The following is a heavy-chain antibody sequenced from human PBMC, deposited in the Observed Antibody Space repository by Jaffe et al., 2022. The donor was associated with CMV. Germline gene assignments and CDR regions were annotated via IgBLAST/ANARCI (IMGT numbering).Heavy chain of an antibody. V-gene: IGHV6-1*01. CDR1: GDSVSSNSAA. CDR3: ARGETYYYDSSGYSNWFDP. CDR2: TYYRSKWYN. Sequence: QVQLQQSGPGLVKPSQTLSLTCAISGDSVSSNSAAWNWIRQSPSRGLEWLGRTYYRSKWYNDYAVSVKSRITINPDTSKNQFSLQLNSVTPEDTAVYYCARGETYYYDSSGYSNWFDPWGQGTLVTVSS. D-gene: IGHD3-22*01. J-gene: IGHJ5*02.